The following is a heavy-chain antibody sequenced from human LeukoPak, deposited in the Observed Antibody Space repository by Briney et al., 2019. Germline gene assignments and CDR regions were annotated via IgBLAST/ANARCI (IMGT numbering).Heavy chain of an antibody. CDR2: IYTSGST. D-gene: IGHD3-16*02. CDR3: ASSGSYRQISY. Sequence: PSETLSLTCAVYGGSFSSYYWSWIRQPAGQGLEWIGRIYTSGSTNYNPSLKSRVTISVDTSKNQFSLKLSSVTAADTAVYYCASSGSYRQISYWGQGTLVTVAS. CDR1: GGSFSSYY. V-gene: IGHV4-59*10. J-gene: IGHJ4*02.